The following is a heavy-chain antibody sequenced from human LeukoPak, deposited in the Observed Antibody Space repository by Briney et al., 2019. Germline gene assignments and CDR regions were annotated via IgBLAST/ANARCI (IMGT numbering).Heavy chain of an antibody. D-gene: IGHD3-10*01. J-gene: IGHJ5*02. CDR1: GFTFSSYA. V-gene: IGHV3-23*01. CDR2: ISGSGGST. Sequence: GGSLRLSCAASGFTFSSYAMSWVRQAPGKGLEWVSAISGSGGSTYYADSVKGRFTISRDNPKNTLYLQMNSLRAEDTAVYYCAKAGGWFGELLQTSADNWFDPWGQGTLVTVSS. CDR3: AKAGGWFGELLQTSADNWFDP.